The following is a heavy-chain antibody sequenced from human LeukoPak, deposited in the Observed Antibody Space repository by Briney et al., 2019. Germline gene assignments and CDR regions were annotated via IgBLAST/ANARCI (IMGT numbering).Heavy chain of an antibody. J-gene: IGHJ3*02. CDR1: GGSFSGYY. CDR3: AKSNGYGLVDI. Sequence: PSETLSLTCAVYGGSFSGYYWSWIRQPPGKGLEWIGEINHSGSTNYNPSLKSRVTISVDTSRNQFSLKLNSVTAADTAVYYCAKSNGYGLVDIWGQGTMVTVSS. D-gene: IGHD3-10*01. CDR2: INHSGST. V-gene: IGHV4-34*01.